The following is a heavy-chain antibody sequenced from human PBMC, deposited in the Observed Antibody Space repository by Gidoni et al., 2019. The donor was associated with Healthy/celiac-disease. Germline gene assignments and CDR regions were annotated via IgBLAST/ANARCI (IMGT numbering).Heavy chain of an antibody. CDR1: GGSISRGSYY. J-gene: IGHJ6*04. CDR3: ARVDLMYSSGWSWDV. D-gene: IGHD6-19*01. CDR2: IYTSGST. Sequence: QVQLQESGPGLVKPSQTLSLTCTVSGGSISRGSYYWSWIRQPAGKGLEWIGRIYTSGSTNYNPSLKSRVTISVDTSKNQFSLKLSSVTAADTAVYYCARVDLMYSSGWSWDVWGKGTTVTVSS. V-gene: IGHV4-61*02.